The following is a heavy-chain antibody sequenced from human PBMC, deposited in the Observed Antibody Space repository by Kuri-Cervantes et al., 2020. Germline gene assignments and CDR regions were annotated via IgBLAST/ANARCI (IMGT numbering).Heavy chain of an antibody. CDR1: GFSLSTNGMR. J-gene: IGHJ5*02. CDR2: IYWDDDK. CDR3: AHSSSWTGWFDP. Sequence: SGPTLVKPTQTLTLTCTFSGFSLSTNGMRVSWIRQPPGKALEWLALIYWDDDKRYDPSLRSRLTITRDTSQNQVVLTMTNMDPVDTATYFCAHSSSWTGWFDPWGQGTLVTVSS. D-gene: IGHD6-13*01. V-gene: IGHV2-5*08.